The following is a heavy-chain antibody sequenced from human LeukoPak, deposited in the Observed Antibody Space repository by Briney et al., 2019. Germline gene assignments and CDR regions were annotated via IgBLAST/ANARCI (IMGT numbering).Heavy chain of an antibody. V-gene: IGHV3-48*03. CDR2: ISSSGSVI. CDR3: ARGTDSGTSTRGGAFEI. CDR1: GFTFSSYE. D-gene: IGHD1-26*01. Sequence: GGSLRLSCAASGFTFSSYEMNWVRQAPGKGLEWVSYISSSGSVIYYTDSVKGRFTISRDNAKNSLYLQMNSLRVEETAIYYCARGTDSGTSTRGGAFEIWGQGTMVTVSS. J-gene: IGHJ3*02.